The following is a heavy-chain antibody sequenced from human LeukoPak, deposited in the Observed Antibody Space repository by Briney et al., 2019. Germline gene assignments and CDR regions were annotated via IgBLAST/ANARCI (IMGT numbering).Heavy chain of an antibody. D-gene: IGHD3-9*01. CDR3: AKGRYFGGPN. CDR2: IRGTDGEK. J-gene: IGHJ4*02. V-gene: IGHV3-23*01. Sequence: GGSLRLSCATSGFIFSAYDMNWVRQAPGKGLEWVSGIRGTDGEKYYADSVKGRFTISRDISKNTLYLQMSSLRAGDTAIYFCAKGRYFGGPNWAQGTLVTVSS. CDR1: GFIFSAYD.